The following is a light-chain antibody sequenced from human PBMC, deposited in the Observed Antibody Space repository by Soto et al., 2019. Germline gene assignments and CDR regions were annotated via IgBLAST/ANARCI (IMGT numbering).Light chain of an antibody. CDR3: LQDSGYSWK. CDR1: QDVRHH. J-gene: IGKJ1*01. CDR2: GAS. Sequence: AIQMTQSPSSLSASVGDRVTISCRASQDVRHHIGWYQQTPGKAPKLLIYGASSLHSGVPSRFSGSGYGTDFTLTISSLQPEDSATYFCLQDSGYSWKFGQGTKVDIK. V-gene: IGKV1-6*01.